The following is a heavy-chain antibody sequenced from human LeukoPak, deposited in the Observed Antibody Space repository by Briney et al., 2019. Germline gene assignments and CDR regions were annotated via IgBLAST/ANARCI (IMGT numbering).Heavy chain of an antibody. CDR3: ARGRYYSDGGGYFDF. D-gene: IGHD3-22*01. V-gene: IGHV5-51*01. CDR2: IYPGDSDT. CDR1: GYSFTSYW. Sequence: HGESLKISCKGSGYSFTSYWIGWVRQMPGKGLEWMGIIYPGDSDTRYSPSFQGQVTISADKSISTAYLQWSSLKASDTALYYCARGRYYSDGGGYFDFWGQGTLVSVSS. J-gene: IGHJ4*02.